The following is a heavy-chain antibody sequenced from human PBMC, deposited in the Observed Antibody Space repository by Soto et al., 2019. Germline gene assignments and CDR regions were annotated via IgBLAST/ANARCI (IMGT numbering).Heavy chain of an antibody. D-gene: IGHD5-12*01. V-gene: IGHV2-5*02. J-gene: IGHJ4*02. Sequence: QITLKESGPTLVKPTQTLTLTCTFSGFSLSTSGVGVGWIRQPPGKALEWLALIYWDGDKRYSPSLKSRLTIIKDTSKNQVVLIMTNMDPVDTATHYCVQTHKWLRFDYWGQGTLVTVSS. CDR2: IYWDGDK. CDR1: GFSLSTSGVG. CDR3: VQTHKWLRFDY.